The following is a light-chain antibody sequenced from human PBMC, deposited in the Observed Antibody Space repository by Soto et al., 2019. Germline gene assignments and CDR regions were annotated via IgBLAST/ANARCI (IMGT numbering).Light chain of an antibody. CDR2: KAS. J-gene: IGKJ2*01. CDR3: HTYNSYSLHT. Sequence: DIQMTQSPSTLSASVGDRVTFTCRASQSIDDWLAWYQQKPGKAPKLLIYKASSLESGVPSRFSGRGSGTEFTLTISSLQPDDCATYYCHTYNSYSLHTFGQGTKVDIK. V-gene: IGKV1-5*03. CDR1: QSIDDW.